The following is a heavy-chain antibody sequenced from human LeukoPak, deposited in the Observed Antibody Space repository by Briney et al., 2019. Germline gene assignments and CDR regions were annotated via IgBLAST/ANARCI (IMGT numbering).Heavy chain of an antibody. Sequence: GGSLTLSCAASGFTVSRNYMSWVRQAPGKGLEWVSVIYSGGSTYYAHSVKGRFTISRDNSKSTLYLQMNSLRAEDTAVYYCARGGGANYYYYYYMDVWGKGTTVTISS. V-gene: IGHV3-66*01. D-gene: IGHD1-26*01. CDR1: GFTVSRNY. J-gene: IGHJ6*03. CDR2: IYSGGST. CDR3: ARGGGANYYYYYYMDV.